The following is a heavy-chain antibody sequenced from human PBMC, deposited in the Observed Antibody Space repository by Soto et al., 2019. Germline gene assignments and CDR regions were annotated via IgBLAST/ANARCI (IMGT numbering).Heavy chain of an antibody. D-gene: IGHD2-15*01. CDR1: GYNFTSYG. CDR3: ARGRPSRVVAQQQTLNY. Sequence: GESLRISCKGSGYNFTSYGSSWVRQMPGKGLEWMGRIDPSDSYTNYSPSFQGHVTISADKSISTAYLKLSSVTAADTAVYYCARGRPSRVVAQQQTLNYWGQGTPVTVSS. CDR2: IDPSDSYT. V-gene: IGHV5-10-1*01. J-gene: IGHJ4*02.